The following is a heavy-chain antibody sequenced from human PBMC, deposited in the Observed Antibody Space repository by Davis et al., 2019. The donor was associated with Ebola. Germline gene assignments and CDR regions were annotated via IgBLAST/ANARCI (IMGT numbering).Heavy chain of an antibody. J-gene: IGHJ4*02. CDR3: AKEARQWLGNFDY. CDR2: ISGSGGST. CDR1: GFTFSSYA. V-gene: IGHV3-23*01. D-gene: IGHD6-19*01. Sequence: GESLKISCAASGFTFSSYAMSWVRQAPGKGLEWVSAISGSGGSTYYADSVKGRFTISRDNSKNTLYLQMNGLRAEDTAVYYCAKEARQWLGNFDYWGQGTLVTVSS.